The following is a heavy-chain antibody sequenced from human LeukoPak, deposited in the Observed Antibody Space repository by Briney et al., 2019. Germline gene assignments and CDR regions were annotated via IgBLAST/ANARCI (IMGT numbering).Heavy chain of an antibody. CDR2: INHSGST. D-gene: IGHD6-13*01. CDR3: ATPIAAAENYYYYMDV. Sequence: KPSETLSLTCAVYGGSFSGYYWSWIRQPPGRGLEWIGEINHSGSTNYNPSLKSRVTISVDTSKNQFSLKLSSVTAADTAVYYCATPIAAAENYYYYMDVWGKGTTVTVSS. V-gene: IGHV4-34*01. J-gene: IGHJ6*03. CDR1: GGSFSGYY.